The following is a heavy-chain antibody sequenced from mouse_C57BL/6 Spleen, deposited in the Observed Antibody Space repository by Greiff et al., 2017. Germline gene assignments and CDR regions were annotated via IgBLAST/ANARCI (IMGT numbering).Heavy chain of an antibody. V-gene: IGHV10-1*01. J-gene: IGHJ4*01. CDR3: VRWRYAMDD. CDR2: IRSKSNNYAT. Sequence: EVQRVESGGGLVQPKGSLKLSCAASGFSFNTYAMNWVRQAPGKGLEWVARIRSKSNNYATYYADSVKDRFTISSDDSESVLYLQMNNLKTEDTAMYYCVRWRYAMDDWGQGTSVTVSS. CDR1: GFSFNTYA.